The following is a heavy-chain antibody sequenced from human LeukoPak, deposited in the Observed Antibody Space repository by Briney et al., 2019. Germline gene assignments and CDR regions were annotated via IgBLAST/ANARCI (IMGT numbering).Heavy chain of an antibody. J-gene: IGHJ5*02. Sequence: PSETLSLTCTVSGGSISSSSYYWGWIRQPPGKGLEWIGSIYYSGSTNYNPSLKSRVTISVDTSKNQFSLKLSSVTAADTAVYYCARVPSSSWYIGVGWFDPWGQGTLVTVSS. V-gene: IGHV4-39*07. D-gene: IGHD6-13*01. CDR1: GGSISSSSYY. CDR2: IYYSGST. CDR3: ARVPSSSWYIGVGWFDP.